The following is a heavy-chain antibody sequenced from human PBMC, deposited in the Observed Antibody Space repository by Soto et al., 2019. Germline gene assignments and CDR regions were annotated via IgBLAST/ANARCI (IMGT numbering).Heavy chain of an antibody. D-gene: IGHD1-26*01. CDR2: INHSGNT. J-gene: IGHJ4*02. CDR1: GGSLSGYY. CDR3: ARHHVRGRTIAGAAEF. V-gene: IGHV4-34*01. Sequence: SETLSLTCAVYGGSLSGYYWSWIRQPPGKALEWLGEINHSGNTNYNPSLKSRVTISVDTSKNQLFLNLSSVTAADTAMYYCARHHVRGRTIAGAAEFWGQGTLVTVSS.